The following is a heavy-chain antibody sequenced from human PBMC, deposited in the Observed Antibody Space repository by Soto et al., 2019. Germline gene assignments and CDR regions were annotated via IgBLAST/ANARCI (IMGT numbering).Heavy chain of an antibody. V-gene: IGHV5-51*01. Sequence: GESLKISCKGSGYSFTSYWLGWVRQMPGKGLEWMGIIYTGDSDTRYSPSFQGQVTILANKSLSTAYLQWSSLKASDAAMYYCARHNGGSYNDNWGQGTLVTVSS. CDR3: ARHNGGSYNDN. J-gene: IGHJ4*01. CDR1: GYSFTSYW. CDR2: IYTGDSDT. D-gene: IGHD1-26*01.